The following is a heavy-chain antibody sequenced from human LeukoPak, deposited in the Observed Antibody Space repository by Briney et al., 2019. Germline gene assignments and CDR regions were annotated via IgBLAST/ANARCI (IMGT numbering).Heavy chain of an antibody. V-gene: IGHV4-38-2*02. CDR3: ARVVGARQRYGYYYYYYYMDV. Sequence: MPSETLSLTCTVSGYSISSGYYWGWIRQPPGKGLEWIGSIYHSGSTYYNPSLKSRVTISVDTSKNQFSLKLSSVTAADTAVYYCARVVGARQRYGYYYYYYYMDVWGKGTTVTVSS. CDR2: IYHSGST. D-gene: IGHD1-26*01. CDR1: GYSISSGYY. J-gene: IGHJ6*03.